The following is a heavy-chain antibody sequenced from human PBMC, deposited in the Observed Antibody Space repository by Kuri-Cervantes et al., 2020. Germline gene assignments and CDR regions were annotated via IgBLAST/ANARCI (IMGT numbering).Heavy chain of an antibody. V-gene: IGHV4-38-2*01. D-gene: IGHD3-10*01. J-gene: IGHJ6*03. Sequence: SETLSLTCAVSGFSISSGYYWGWIRQPPGKGLEWIGNVYHSGNTYYNPSLKSRVTISVDTSLNQFSLKLNSVTAADTAIYYCARQTGEGSRLYSYYMDDWGKGTTVTVSS. CDR2: VYHSGNT. CDR3: ARQTGEGSRLYSYYMDD. CDR1: GFSISSGYY.